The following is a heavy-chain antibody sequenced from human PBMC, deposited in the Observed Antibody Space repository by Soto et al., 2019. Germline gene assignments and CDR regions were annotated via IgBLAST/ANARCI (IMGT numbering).Heavy chain of an antibody. Sequence: QLQRQESGPGLGKPSQTLSLTCTVSGGSFSSGGYNWSWIRQHPGKALEGIGYFYYSGSTYYNPSLKSRVTISVDTSKNQFSLKLSSVTAADTAVYYCARGSGFLEWLLYRYYYGMDVWGQGTTVTVSS. J-gene: IGHJ6*02. D-gene: IGHD3-3*01. CDR3: ARGSGFLEWLLYRYYYGMDV. CDR2: FYYSGST. CDR1: GGSFSSGGYN. V-gene: IGHV4-31*03.